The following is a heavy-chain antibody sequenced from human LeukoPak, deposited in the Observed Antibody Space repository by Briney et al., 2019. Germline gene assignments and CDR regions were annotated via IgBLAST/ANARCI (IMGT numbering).Heavy chain of an antibody. J-gene: IGHJ4*02. V-gene: IGHV3-21*01. CDR3: ARGPYDILTGYYLNY. D-gene: IGHD3-9*01. CDR1: GFTFSSYS. CDR2: ISSSSSYI. Sequence: GGSLRLSCAASGFTFSSYSMNWVRQAPGKGLEWVSSISSSSSYIYYADSVKGRFTISRDNAKNSLYLQMNSLRAVDTAVYYCARGPYDILTGYYLNYWGQGTLVTVSS.